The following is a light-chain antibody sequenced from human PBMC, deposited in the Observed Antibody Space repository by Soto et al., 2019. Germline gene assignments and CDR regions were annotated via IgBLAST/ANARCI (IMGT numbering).Light chain of an antibody. V-gene: IGLV2-23*02. Sequence: QSVLTQPASVSGSPGQSITISCTGTSSDVGSYNLVSWYQQHPGKAPKLMFYEVSKRPSGVSNRFSGSKSGNTASLTISGLQAEDEADYYCCSYAGSSTLFGTGTKVTVL. CDR1: SSDVGSYNL. CDR3: CSYAGSSTL. CDR2: EVS. J-gene: IGLJ1*01.